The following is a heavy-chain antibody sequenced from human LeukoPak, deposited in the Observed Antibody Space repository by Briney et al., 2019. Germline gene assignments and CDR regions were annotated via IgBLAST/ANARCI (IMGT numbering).Heavy chain of an antibody. CDR2: ISSYNGNT. CDR1: RYTFTSYG. V-gene: IGHV1-18*01. D-gene: IGHD3-3*01. Sequence: ASVKVSCKASRYTFTSYGISGVRQPPGQGREWMGWISSYNGNTNYAQKLQGRVTMTTDTSTITPYMELRSLRSDDTAVYYCVRDVLRFLEWLLPSGDYYYGMDVWGQGTTVTVSS. CDR3: VRDVLRFLEWLLPSGDYYYGMDV. J-gene: IGHJ6*02.